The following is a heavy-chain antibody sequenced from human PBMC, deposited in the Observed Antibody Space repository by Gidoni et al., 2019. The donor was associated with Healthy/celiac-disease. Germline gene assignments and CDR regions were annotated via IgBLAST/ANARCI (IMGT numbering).Heavy chain of an antibody. D-gene: IGHD3-22*01. CDR1: GFTFRSYA. CDR3: AKDIQVVITIYYFDY. J-gene: IGHJ4*02. Sequence: EVQLLESGGGLVQHGGSLRLSCAASGFTFRSYAMSWVRQVPGKGLEWVSAISGSGGSTYYADSVKGRFTISRDNSKNTLYLQMNSLRAEDTAVYYCAKDIQVVITIYYFDYWGQGTLVTVSS. CDR2: ISGSGGST. V-gene: IGHV3-23*01.